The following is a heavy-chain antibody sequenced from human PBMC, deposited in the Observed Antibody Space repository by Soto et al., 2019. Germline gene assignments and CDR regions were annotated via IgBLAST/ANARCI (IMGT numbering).Heavy chain of an antibody. CDR3: VRDCSGGSCYDY. CDR1: GYTFTSYG. D-gene: IGHD2-15*01. CDR2: ISAYNGNT. Sequence: ASVKVSCKASGYTFTSYGISWVRQAPGQGLEWMGWISAYNGNTNYAQKLQGRVTMTTDTSTSTAYMELRSLGSDDTAVYYCVRDCSGGSCYDYWGQGTLVPVSS. V-gene: IGHV1-18*01. J-gene: IGHJ4*02.